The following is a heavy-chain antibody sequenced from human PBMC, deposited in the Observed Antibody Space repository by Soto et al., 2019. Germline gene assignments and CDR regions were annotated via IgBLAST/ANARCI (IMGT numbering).Heavy chain of an antibody. CDR3: AREGQAPYYYYGMDV. CDR2: ISGYNGNT. J-gene: IGHJ6*02. Sequence: QVQVVQSGDEVKKPGASVKVSCKASGYTFTNYGFSWVRQAPGQGLEWMGWISGYNGNTKYAEMFQGRVTMTTDTSTSTAHMELRSLRSDDTAVYYCAREGQAPYYYYGMDVWGQGTAVTVSS. CDR1: GYTFTNYG. V-gene: IGHV1-18*01.